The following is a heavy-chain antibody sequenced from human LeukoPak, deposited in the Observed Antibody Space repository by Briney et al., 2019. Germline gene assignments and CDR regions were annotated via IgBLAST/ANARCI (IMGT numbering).Heavy chain of an antibody. CDR2: IRSKANSYAT. V-gene: IGHV3-73*01. CDR1: GFTFSGSA. J-gene: IGHJ4*02. Sequence: TGGSLKLSCAASGFTFSGSAMHWVRQASGKGLEWVGRIRSKANSYATAYAASVKGRFTISRDDSKNTAYLQMNSLKTEDTAVYYCTRGYSSGWYESGTYYFDYWGQGTLVTVSS. D-gene: IGHD6-19*01. CDR3: TRGYSSGWYESGTYYFDY.